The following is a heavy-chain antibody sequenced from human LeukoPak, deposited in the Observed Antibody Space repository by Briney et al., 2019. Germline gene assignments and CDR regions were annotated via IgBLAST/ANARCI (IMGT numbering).Heavy chain of an antibody. J-gene: IGHJ5*02. Sequence: ASVKVSCKASGYTSSNYGISWVRQAPGQGFEWMGWISAHNGDTNYAQKLQGRVTMTTDTSTSTAYMELRSLRSDDTAVYYCARDGYDSPWFDPWGQGTLVTVSS. CDR2: ISAHNGDT. V-gene: IGHV1-18*01. D-gene: IGHD3-22*01. CDR1: GYTSSNYG. CDR3: ARDGYDSPWFDP.